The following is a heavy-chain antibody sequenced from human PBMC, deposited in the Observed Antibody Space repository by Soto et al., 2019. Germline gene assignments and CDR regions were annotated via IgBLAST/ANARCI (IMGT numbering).Heavy chain of an antibody. CDR3: ARDRGWGSYRHDAFDI. CDR1: GYSISSSNW. V-gene: IGHV4-28*03. J-gene: IGHJ3*02. D-gene: IGHD3-16*02. CDR2: IYYSGST. Sequence: SETLSLTCAVSGYSISSSNWWGWIRQPPGKGLEWIGYIYYSGSTYYNPSLKSRVTMSVDTSKNQFSQKLSSVTAVDTAVYYCARDRGWGSYRHDAFDIWGQGTMVTV.